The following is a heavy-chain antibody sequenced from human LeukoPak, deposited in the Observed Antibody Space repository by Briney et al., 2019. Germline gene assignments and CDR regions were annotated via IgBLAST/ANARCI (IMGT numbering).Heavy chain of an antibody. CDR3: ARVDTVMAYYFDL. Sequence: QPGGSLRLSCAASGFTVSTNCMTWVRQAPGKGPEWVSTIYSGGTTYYADSVMGRFTISRHNSRNTLYLQMNSLRAEDTAVYYCARVDTVMAYYFDLWGQGTLVTVSS. D-gene: IGHD5-18*01. J-gene: IGHJ4*02. CDR1: GFTVSTNC. V-gene: IGHV3-53*04. CDR2: IYSGGTT.